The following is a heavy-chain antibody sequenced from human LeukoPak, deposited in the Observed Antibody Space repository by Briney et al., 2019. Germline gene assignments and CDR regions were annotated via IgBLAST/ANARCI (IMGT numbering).Heavy chain of an antibody. CDR2: ISGSGSST. D-gene: IGHD3-3*01. Sequence: GGSLRLSCAASGFTFSSYAMSWVRQAPGKGLEWVSAISGSGSSTYSANSVKGRFTISRDNSKNTLYLQMNSLRAEDTALYYCAKDQGRGHNDFWSGYSSDYWGQGTLVTVSS. CDR3: AKDQGRGHNDFWSGYSSDY. V-gene: IGHV3-23*01. J-gene: IGHJ4*02. CDR1: GFTFSSYA.